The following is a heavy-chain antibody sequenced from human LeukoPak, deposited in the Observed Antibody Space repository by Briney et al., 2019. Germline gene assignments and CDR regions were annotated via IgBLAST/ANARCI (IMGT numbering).Heavy chain of an antibody. CDR1: RFTFSSYS. CDR2: ISSSSSYI. CDR3: ARDYYDSSGYYRPFDY. J-gene: IGHJ4*02. Sequence: GGSLRLSCAASRFTFSSYSINWVRQAPGKGLEWVSSISSSSSYIYYADSVKGRFTISRDYAKNSLYLQMNSLRAEDTAVYYCARDYYDSSGYYRPFDYWGQGTLVTVSS. D-gene: IGHD3-22*01. V-gene: IGHV3-21*01.